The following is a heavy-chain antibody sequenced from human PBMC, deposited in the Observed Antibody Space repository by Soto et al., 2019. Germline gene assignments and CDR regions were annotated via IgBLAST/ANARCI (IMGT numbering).Heavy chain of an antibody. D-gene: IGHD2-8*02. CDR3: ARSGGPAPFDY. CDR1: GGSISSGDYY. J-gene: IGHJ4*02. Sequence: PSETLSLTCTVSGGSISSGDYYWSWIRQPPGKGLEWIGYIYYSGSTYYNPSLKSRVTISVDTSKNQFSLKLSSVTAADTAVYYCARSGGPAPFDYWGQGTLVTVSS. V-gene: IGHV4-30-4*01. CDR2: IYYSGST.